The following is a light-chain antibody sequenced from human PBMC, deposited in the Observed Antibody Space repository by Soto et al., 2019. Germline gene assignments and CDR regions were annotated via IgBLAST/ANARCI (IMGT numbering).Light chain of an antibody. CDR2: DVS. Sequence: QSALTQPASVSGSPGQSITISCTGTSTDIGRYNYVSWYQQHPGKAPKLMIYDVSNRPSGVSNRFSGSKSGNTASLTISGLQAEDEADYYCSSYTSSSTYVFGTGTKVTVL. V-gene: IGLV2-14*03. J-gene: IGLJ1*01. CDR3: SSYTSSSTYV. CDR1: STDIGRYNY.